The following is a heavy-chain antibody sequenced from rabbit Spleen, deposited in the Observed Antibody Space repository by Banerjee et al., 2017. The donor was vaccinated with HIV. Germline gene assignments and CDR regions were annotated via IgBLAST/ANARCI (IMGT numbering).Heavy chain of an antibody. V-gene: IGHV1S47*01. CDR2: IEPIFGRT. J-gene: IGHJ4*01. D-gene: IGHD6-1*01. CDR3: ARTTYGYGDGKL. CDR1: GFDLSNYG. Sequence: EESGGGLVQPGGSLKLSCKASGFDLSNYGVSWVRQAPGKGLEWIGYIEPIFGRTYNANWVNGRFTVSRENAQNTVFLQMTRLTAADTATYFCARTTYGYGDGKLWGQGTLVTVS.